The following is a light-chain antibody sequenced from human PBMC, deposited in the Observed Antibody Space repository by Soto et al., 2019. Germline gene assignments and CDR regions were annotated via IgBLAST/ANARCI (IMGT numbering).Light chain of an antibody. J-gene: IGLJ3*02. V-gene: IGLV4-60*02. CDR2: LEGSGSY. Sequence: QSVLTHSSSASASLGSSVKLTCTLSSGHSSYIIAWHQQQPGKAPRYLMKLEGSGSYNKGSGVPDRFSGSSSGADRYLTISNLQFADEADYYCETWDSNTHTVFGGGTKLTVL. CDR3: ETWDSNTHTV. CDR1: SGHSSYI.